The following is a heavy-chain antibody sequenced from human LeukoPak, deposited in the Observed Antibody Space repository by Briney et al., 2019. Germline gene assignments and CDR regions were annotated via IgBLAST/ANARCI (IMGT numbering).Heavy chain of an antibody. CDR1: GFTFSSYA. D-gene: IGHD3-10*01. CDR3: SRDRFVGGSSYWFDS. V-gene: IGHV3-30*04. Sequence: QPGGSLRLSCAASGFTFSSYAMHWDRQATGKGLEWVAVISYDGSNTYYADSVKGRFTISRDNSKNTLYLQMNSLRAEDTAVYYCSRDRFVGGSSYWFDSWGQGTLVTVSS. CDR2: ISYDGSNT. J-gene: IGHJ5*01.